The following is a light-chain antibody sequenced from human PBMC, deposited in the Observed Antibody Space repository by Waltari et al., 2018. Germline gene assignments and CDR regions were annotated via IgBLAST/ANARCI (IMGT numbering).Light chain of an antibody. CDR2: EVS. Sequence: QSALTQPASVSGSPGQSITISCTGTSRDVGGYNFVSGYQQHPGKAPKLIISEVSKRPQGFSARFSGSKAGTTASLTISGLQAEDEADYHCCSYTSSSTWVFGGGTELTVL. V-gene: IGLV2-14*01. J-gene: IGLJ3*02. CDR1: SRDVGGYNF. CDR3: CSYTSSSTWV.